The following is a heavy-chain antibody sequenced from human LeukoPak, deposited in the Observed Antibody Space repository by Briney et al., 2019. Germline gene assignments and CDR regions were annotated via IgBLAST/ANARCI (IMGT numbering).Heavy chain of an antibody. CDR3: ARVVQWLVWGRGIDYYYYMDV. CDR1: GYTFTGYY. Sequence: ASVKVSCKASGYTFTGYYMHWVRQAPGQGLEWMGWINPNSGGTNYAQKFQGRVTMTRDTSISTAYMELSRLRSDDTAVYYCARVVQWLVWGRGIDYYYYMDVWGKGTTVTVSS. V-gene: IGHV1-2*02. J-gene: IGHJ6*03. D-gene: IGHD6-19*01. CDR2: INPNSGGT.